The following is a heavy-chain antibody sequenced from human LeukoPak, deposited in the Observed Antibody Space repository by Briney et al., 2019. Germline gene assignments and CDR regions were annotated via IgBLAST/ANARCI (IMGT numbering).Heavy chain of an antibody. CDR1: GGSINSYY. CDR3: ARGGKATVVTM. J-gene: IGHJ4*02. CDR2: IYSSGST. D-gene: IGHD4-23*01. V-gene: IGHV4-4*07. Sequence: SETLSLTCTVSGGSINSYYRSWIRQPAGKGLEWIGRIYSSGSTNYNPSLKSRVSMSVDTSKNQFSLKLTSVTAADTAVYYCARGGKATVVTMWGQGILVTVSS.